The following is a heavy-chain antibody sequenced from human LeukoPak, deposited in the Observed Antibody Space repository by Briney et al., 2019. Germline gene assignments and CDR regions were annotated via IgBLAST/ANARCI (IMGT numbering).Heavy chain of an antibody. D-gene: IGHD5-18*01. Sequence: ASVTVSCKASGYTFTIYGISWVRQAPGQGREWMGWISAYNGNTNYAQKLQGRVTMTTDTSMSTAYMELRSLRSDDTAVYYCARDHDTAMEDYWGQGTLVTVSS. J-gene: IGHJ4*02. CDR2: ISAYNGNT. CDR3: ARDHDTAMEDY. V-gene: IGHV1-18*01. CDR1: GYTFTIYG.